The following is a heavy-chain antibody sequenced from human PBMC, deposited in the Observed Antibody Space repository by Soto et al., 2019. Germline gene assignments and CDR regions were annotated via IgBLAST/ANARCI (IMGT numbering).Heavy chain of an antibody. Sequence: GGSLSLSCAASGFNFSSYAMSWVRQAPGKGLEWVSAISGSGGSTYYADSVKGRFTISRDNSKNTLYLQMNSLRAEDTAVYYCAKAPFSCSSTSCPDSAAFDIWGQGTMVTVSS. CDR1: GFNFSSYA. CDR3: AKAPFSCSSTSCPDSAAFDI. D-gene: IGHD2-2*01. V-gene: IGHV3-23*01. J-gene: IGHJ3*02. CDR2: ISGSGGST.